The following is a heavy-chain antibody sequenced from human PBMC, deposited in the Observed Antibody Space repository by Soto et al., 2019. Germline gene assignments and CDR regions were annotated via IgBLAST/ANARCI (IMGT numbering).Heavy chain of an antibody. CDR2: IYSGGST. CDR3: ARDEYYYDSSVRDAFDI. J-gene: IGHJ3*02. D-gene: IGHD3-22*01. CDR1: GFTVSSNY. V-gene: IGHV3-66*01. Sequence: EVQLVESGGGLVQPGGSLRLSCAASGFTVSSNYMSWVRQAPGKGLEWVSVIYSGGSTYYADSVKGRFTISRDNSKNTLYLQMNNLRAEDTAVYYCARDEYYYDSSVRDAFDIWGQGTMVTVSS.